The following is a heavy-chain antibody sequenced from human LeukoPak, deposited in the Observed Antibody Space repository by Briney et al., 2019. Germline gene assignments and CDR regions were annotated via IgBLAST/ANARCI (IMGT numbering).Heavy chain of an antibody. CDR3: ARGDKSSGWYFLDY. J-gene: IGHJ4*02. CDR1: GFTFSSYA. V-gene: IGHV3-48*01. Sequence: GGSLRLSCAASGFTFSSYAMSWVRQAPGKGLEWVSYISSSSTIYYADSVKGRFTISRDNAKNSLYLQMNSLRAEDTAVYYCARGDKSSGWYFLDYWGRGTLVTVSS. CDR2: ISSSSTI. D-gene: IGHD6-19*01.